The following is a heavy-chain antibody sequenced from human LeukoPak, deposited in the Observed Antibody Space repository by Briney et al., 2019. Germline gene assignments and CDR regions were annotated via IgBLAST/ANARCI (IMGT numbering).Heavy chain of an antibody. D-gene: IGHD3-22*01. CDR2: IYHSGST. Sequence: TSETLSLTCTVSGYSISSGYYWGWIRQPPGKGLEWIGSIYHSGSTYYNPSLKSRVTISVDTSKNQFSLWLSSVTAADTAMYYCARLRRITMIVVVITSAFDIWGQGTMVTVSS. V-gene: IGHV4-38-2*02. CDR1: GYSISSGYY. CDR3: ARLRRITMIVVVITSAFDI. J-gene: IGHJ3*02.